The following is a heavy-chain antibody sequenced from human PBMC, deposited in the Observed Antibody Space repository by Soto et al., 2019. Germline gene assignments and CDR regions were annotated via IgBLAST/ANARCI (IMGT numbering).Heavy chain of an antibody. Sequence: SETLSLTCGVSGYSISSGYYWAWIRQPPGKGLEWIGSMYHGVTSHYNPSLKSRVSISIDTSKNQFSLKLMSVTAADTAVYYCARDGGSYSGIDFWGQGTLVTVSS. D-gene: IGHD1-26*01. CDR3: ARDGGSYSGIDF. J-gene: IGHJ4*02. CDR1: GYSISSGYY. V-gene: IGHV4-38-2*02. CDR2: MYHGVTS.